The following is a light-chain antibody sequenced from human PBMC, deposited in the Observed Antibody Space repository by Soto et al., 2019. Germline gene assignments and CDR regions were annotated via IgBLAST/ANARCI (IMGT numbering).Light chain of an antibody. V-gene: IGLV2-14*01. Sequence: QSVLTQPASVSGSPGHSITISRTGTSSDIGGSNYVSWYRHHPGKAPKLMIYEVSKRPSGVSNRFSGSKSGNTASLTISGLQAEDEADYYCSSYTSSTTDVFGTGTKVTVL. CDR3: SSYTSSTTDV. CDR1: SSDIGGSNY. J-gene: IGLJ1*01. CDR2: EVS.